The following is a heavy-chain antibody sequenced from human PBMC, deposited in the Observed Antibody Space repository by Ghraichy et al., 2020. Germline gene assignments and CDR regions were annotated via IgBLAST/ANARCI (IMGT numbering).Heavy chain of an antibody. J-gene: IGHJ6*03. V-gene: IGHV4-4*02. CDR1: GGAGRSSNW. D-gene: IGHD3-3*01. CDR2: IYPSGST. Sequence: GGAGRSSNWWRGGRQPPGKGLEWGGEIYPSGSTNYNPSLKSRVTISVDKSKNQCSLKLSSVTAADTAVYYCARDSRYYDFWSGWDMDVWGKGTTVTVSS. CDR3: ARDSRYYDFWSGWDMDV.